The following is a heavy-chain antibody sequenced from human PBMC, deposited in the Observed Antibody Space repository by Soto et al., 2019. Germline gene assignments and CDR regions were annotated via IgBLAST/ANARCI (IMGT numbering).Heavy chain of an antibody. CDR1: GYTFTSYY. CDR3: ARDSTVLSGDIVVVPAAHPYYYYGMDV. V-gene: IGHV1-46*01. Sequence: ASVKVSCKASGYTFTSYYMHWVRQAPGQGLEWMGIINPSGGSTSYAQKFQGRVTMTRDTSTSTVYMELSSLRSEDTAVYYCARDSTVLSGDIVVVPAAHPYYYYGMDVWGQGTTVTVSS. CDR2: INPSGGST. D-gene: IGHD2-2*01. J-gene: IGHJ6*02.